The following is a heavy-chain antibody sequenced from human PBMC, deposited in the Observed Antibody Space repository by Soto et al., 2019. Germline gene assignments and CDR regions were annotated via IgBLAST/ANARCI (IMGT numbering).Heavy chain of an antibody. Sequence: GGSLRLSCAASGFTFSSYSMNWVRQAPGKGLEWVSSISSSSSYIYYADSVKGRFTISRDNAKNSLYLQMNSLRAEDTAVYYCARDPGPLTGGDYWGQGTLVTVSS. V-gene: IGHV3-21*01. CDR2: ISSSSSYI. CDR1: GFTFSSYS. D-gene: IGHD7-27*01. CDR3: ARDPGPLTGGDY. J-gene: IGHJ4*02.